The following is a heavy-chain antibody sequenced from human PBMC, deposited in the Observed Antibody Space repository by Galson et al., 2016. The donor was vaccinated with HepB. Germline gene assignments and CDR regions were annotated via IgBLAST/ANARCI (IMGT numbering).Heavy chain of an antibody. V-gene: IGHV3-23*01. D-gene: IGHD2-2*01. J-gene: IGHJ5*02. Sequence: SLRLSCAASGFTFSTYAMSWVRQAPGKGLEWVSVISGSGGSTYYADSVKGRFTISRDNSKNTLYLQMNSLRAEDTATYYCVVVPGAIVWFDPWGQGTLVTVSS. CDR2: ISGSGGST. CDR3: VVVPGAIVWFDP. CDR1: GFTFSTYA.